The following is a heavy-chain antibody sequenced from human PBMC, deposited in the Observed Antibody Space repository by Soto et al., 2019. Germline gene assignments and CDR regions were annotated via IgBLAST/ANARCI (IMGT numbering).Heavy chain of an antibody. CDR3: ARVITGTTFYYYYGIDV. CDR1: GYTFTSYG. Sequence: QVQLVQSGAEVKKPGASVKVSCKASGYTFTSYGISWVRQAPGQGLEWMGWISAYNGNTNYAQKLQGRVTMTTDTSTSTAYMELRSLRSDDTAVYYCARVITGTTFYYYYGIDVWGQGTTVTVSS. J-gene: IGHJ6*02. CDR2: ISAYNGNT. D-gene: IGHD1-7*01. V-gene: IGHV1-18*01.